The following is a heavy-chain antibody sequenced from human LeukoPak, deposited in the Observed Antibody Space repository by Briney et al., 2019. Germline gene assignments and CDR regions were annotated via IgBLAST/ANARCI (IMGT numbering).Heavy chain of an antibody. D-gene: IGHD6-19*01. CDR1: GYTFTGYY. V-gene: IGHV1-2*06. CDR2: INPNSGGT. J-gene: IGHJ4*02. CDR3: AREWYSSAYYFDY. Sequence: ASVKVSCKASGYTFTGYYMHWVRQAPGQGLEWMGRINPNSGGTNYAQKFQGRVTMTRDTSISTAYMELSRLRSDDTAVYYCAREWYSSAYYFDYWGQGTLVTASS.